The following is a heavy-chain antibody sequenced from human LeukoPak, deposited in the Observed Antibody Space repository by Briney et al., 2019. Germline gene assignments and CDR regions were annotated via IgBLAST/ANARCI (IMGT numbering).Heavy chain of an antibody. CDR3: ARGVIVVVPAAQAFDY. V-gene: IGHV3-7*04. CDR1: GFTFSSYW. Sequence: GGSLRLSCTASGFTFSSYWMSWVRQAPGKGLEWVANIKQDGSEKYYVDSEKGRFTISRGNAKNSLYLQMNSLRAEDTAVYYCARGVIVVVPAAQAFDYWGQGTLVTVSS. D-gene: IGHD2-2*01. J-gene: IGHJ4*02. CDR2: IKQDGSEK.